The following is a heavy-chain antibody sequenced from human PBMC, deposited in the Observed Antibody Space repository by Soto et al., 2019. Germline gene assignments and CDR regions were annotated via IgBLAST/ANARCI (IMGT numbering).Heavy chain of an antibody. D-gene: IGHD3-10*01. CDR2: IYYSGST. Sequence: LSLTCTVSGGSISSYYWSWIRQPPGKGLEWIGYIYYSGSTNYNPSLKSRVTISVDTSKNQFSLKLSSVTAADTAVYYCARALGYYYGSGSYGNWFDPWGQGTLVTVSS. CDR3: ARALGYYYGSGSYGNWFDP. CDR1: GGSISSYY. V-gene: IGHV4-59*01. J-gene: IGHJ5*02.